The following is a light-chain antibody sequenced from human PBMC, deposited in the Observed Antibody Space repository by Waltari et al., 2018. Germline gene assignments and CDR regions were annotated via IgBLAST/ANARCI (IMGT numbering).Light chain of an antibody. CDR2: GAS. CDR3: QQSFSTPRT. V-gene: IGKV1-39*01. J-gene: IGKJ2*01. Sequence: DIQMTQSPSSLCTSVGDRVTINCRASQNITTYLNWYQQKSGKAPKLLIYGASSLQSGVPSRFSGSGSGTGFTLTITSLQPEDFGTYYCQQSFSTPRTFGQGTKVEI. CDR1: QNITTY.